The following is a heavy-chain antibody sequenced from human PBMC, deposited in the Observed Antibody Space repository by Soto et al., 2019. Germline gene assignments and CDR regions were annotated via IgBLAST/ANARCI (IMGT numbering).Heavy chain of an antibody. CDR2: INHSGST. D-gene: IGHD2-2*02. CDR3: ARGFKRLTDIVVVPAALRRGNWFDP. CDR1: GGSFSGYY. Sequence: QVQLQQWGAGLLKPSETLSLTCAVYGGSFSGYYWSWIRQPPGKGLEWIGEINHSGSTNYNPSLKGRATISVDTSTNQFALKLSSVTAADTAVYYCARGFKRLTDIVVVPAALRRGNWFDPWGQGTLVTVSS. V-gene: IGHV4-34*01. J-gene: IGHJ5*02.